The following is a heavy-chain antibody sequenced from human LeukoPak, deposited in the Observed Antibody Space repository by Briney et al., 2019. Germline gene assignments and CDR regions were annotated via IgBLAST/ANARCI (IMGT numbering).Heavy chain of an antibody. CDR3: ARDRGYSYTTDY. J-gene: IGHJ4*02. D-gene: IGHD5-18*01. V-gene: IGHV4-38-2*02. CDR1: GYSISSGYY. CDR2: IYHSGST. Sequence: SETLSLTCTVSGYSISSGYYWGWIRQPPGKGLEWIGSIYHSGSTYYNPSLKSRVTISVDTSKNQFSLKLSSVTAADTAVYYCARDRGYSYTTDYWGQGTLVTVSS.